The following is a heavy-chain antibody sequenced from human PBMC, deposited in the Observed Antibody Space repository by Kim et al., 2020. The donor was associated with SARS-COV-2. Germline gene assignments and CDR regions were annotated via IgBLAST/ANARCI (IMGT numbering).Heavy chain of an antibody. J-gene: IGHJ6*02. V-gene: IGHV4-31*03. D-gene: IGHD3-3*01. Sequence: SETLSLTCTVSGGSISSGGYYWSWIRQHPGKGLEWIGYIYYSGSTYYNPSLKSRVTISVDTSKNQFSLKLSSVTAADTAVYYCARVRFQSHYDFWSGTDWNYYYYGMDVWGQGTTVTVSS. CDR1: GGSISSGGYY. CDR2: IYYSGST. CDR3: ARVRFQSHYDFWSGTDWNYYYYGMDV.